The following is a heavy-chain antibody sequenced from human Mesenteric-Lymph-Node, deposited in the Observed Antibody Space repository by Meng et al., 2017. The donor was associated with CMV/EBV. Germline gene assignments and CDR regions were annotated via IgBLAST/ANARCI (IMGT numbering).Heavy chain of an antibody. CDR2: ISSSSTYI. CDR3: ARLRYSSGRAFDY. Sequence: GGSLRLSCTTSGFGFDGYAMTWVRQAPGKGLEWVSSISSSSTYIYYADSVKGRFTISRDNAKNSLYLQMNSLRAEDTAVYFCARLRYSSGRAFDYWGQGTLVTVSS. D-gene: IGHD6-19*01. CDR1: GFGFDGYA. V-gene: IGHV3-21*01. J-gene: IGHJ4*02.